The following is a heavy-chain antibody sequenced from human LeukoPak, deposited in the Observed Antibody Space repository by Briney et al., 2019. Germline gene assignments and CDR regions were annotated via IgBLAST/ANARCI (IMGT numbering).Heavy chain of an antibody. J-gene: IGHJ4*02. D-gene: IGHD3-10*01. CDR1: GGSISSYY. CDR3: ARDLKGVYFDY. CDR2: IFSSGST. Sequence: SETLSLTCTVSGGSISSYYWSWIRQPAGKGLEWIGRIFSSGSTNYNPSLKSRVNMSIDSSKNQFSLRLNSVTAADTAVYYCARDLKGVYFDYWGPGILVTVSS. V-gene: IGHV4-4*07.